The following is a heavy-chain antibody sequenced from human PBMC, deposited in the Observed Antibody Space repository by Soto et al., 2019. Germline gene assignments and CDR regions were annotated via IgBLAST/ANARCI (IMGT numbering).Heavy chain of an antibody. CDR1: GGSFSDYY. CDR3: ARGTYTGVVIRVKDGMDV. V-gene: IGHV4-34*01. CDR2: INHSGST. J-gene: IGHJ6*02. Sequence: SETLSLTCAVYGGSFSDYYWTWIRQPPGKGLEWIGEINHSGSTTYNPFLKSRVTISVDTSKNLFSLKLSSVTAADTAVYYCARGTYTGVVIRVKDGMDVWGQGTTVTVSS. D-gene: IGHD3-3*01.